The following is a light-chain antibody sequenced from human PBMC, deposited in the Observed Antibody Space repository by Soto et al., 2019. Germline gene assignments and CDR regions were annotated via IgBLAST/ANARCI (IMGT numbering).Light chain of an antibody. CDR3: QQYKTT. V-gene: IGKV1-5*03. CDR2: KTS. Sequence: DVLLTQSPSTLSASIGDRVSITCRASQTINNWLAWYQQKPGKAPKLLIHKTSTLESGVPSRFSGNGSGTGFTLTISSLQPDDVATYYCQQYKTTFGPGTKVDI. J-gene: IGKJ3*01. CDR1: QTINNW.